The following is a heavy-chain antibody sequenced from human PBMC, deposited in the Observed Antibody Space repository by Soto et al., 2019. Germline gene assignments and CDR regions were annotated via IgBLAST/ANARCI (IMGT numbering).Heavy chain of an antibody. CDR2: IYYSGST. CDR1: GGSISSYY. J-gene: IGHJ6*03. CDR3: AGHQRGYSYGYYYYMDV. Sequence: SETLSLTCTVSGGSISSYYWSWIRQPPGKGLEWIGYIYYSGSTYYNPSLKSRVTISVDTSKNQFSLKLSSVTAADTAVYYCAGHQRGYSYGYYYYMDVWGKGTTVTVSS. V-gene: IGHV4-59*08. D-gene: IGHD5-18*01.